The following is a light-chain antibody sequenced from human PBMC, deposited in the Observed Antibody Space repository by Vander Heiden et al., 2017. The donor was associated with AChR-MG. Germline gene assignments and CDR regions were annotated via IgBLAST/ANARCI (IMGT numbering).Light chain of an antibody. CDR1: SSDVGAYDY. CDR3: CSYRSSNTVL. V-gene: IGLV2-11*01. J-gene: IGLJ3*02. CDR2: DVT. Sequence: HSALTHPPSVSGSPGQSITISCSGTSSDVGAYDYVSWYQQHPGTAPKLLIYDVTKWPSGVPDRFSGSKSGNTATLTISGLLTEDEADYYCCSYRSSNTVLFGGGTRVTVL.